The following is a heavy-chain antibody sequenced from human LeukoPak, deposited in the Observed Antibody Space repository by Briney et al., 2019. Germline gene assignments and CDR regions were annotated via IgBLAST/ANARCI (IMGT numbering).Heavy chain of an antibody. CDR1: GASIRSYY. D-gene: IGHD3-16*01. CDR2: INYSGST. Sequence: SETLSLTCTVSGASIRSYYWNWLRQPPGKGLEWIGYINYSGSTNFNPSLKGRATISMDTSKHHFSLKLSSVTAADTAVYYCARHKRGEFDYWGQGTLVTVSS. J-gene: IGHJ4*02. CDR3: ARHKRGEFDY. V-gene: IGHV4-59*01.